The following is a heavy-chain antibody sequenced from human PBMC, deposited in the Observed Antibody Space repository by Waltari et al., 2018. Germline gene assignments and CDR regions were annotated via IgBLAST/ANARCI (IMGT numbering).Heavy chain of an antibody. D-gene: IGHD2-15*01. CDR1: GYTFTGYY. Sequence: QVQLVQSGAEVKKPGASVKVSCTASGYTFTGYYMHWVRQAPGQGLEWMGWINPNSGGTNYAQKFQGRVTMTRDTSISTAYMELSRLRSDDTAVYYCARDPCSSGGSCYWFDPWGQGTLVTVSS. V-gene: IGHV1-2*02. CDR3: ARDPCSSGGSCYWFDP. CDR2: INPNSGGT. J-gene: IGHJ5*02.